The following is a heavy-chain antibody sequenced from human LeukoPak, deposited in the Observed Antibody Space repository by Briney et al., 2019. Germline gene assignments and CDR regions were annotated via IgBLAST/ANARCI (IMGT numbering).Heavy chain of an antibody. CDR1: GFTFSSYD. CDR2: IGTAADT. CDR3: ARGGPLTAAGDADAFDI. J-gene: IGHJ3*02. D-gene: IGHD6-13*01. Sequence: PAGSHRLSCAASGFTFSSYDMHWVRQVTGERLEWVSAIGTAADTYYPGSVKGRFTISRENAKNSLYLQMNSLRDGDTAVYYCARGGPLTAAGDADAFDIWGQGGVVGVSS. V-gene: IGHV3-13*04.